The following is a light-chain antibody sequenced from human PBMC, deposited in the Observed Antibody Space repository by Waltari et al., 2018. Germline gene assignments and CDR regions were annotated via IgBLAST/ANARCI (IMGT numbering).Light chain of an antibody. V-gene: IGKV6-21*01. CDR3: HQSSSLPHT. J-gene: IGKJ2*01. CDR1: QSIGIS. CDR2: NGF. Sequence: EIVLTQSPDFQSVTPKEKVTITCRASQSIGISLHVYQQKPAQAPKLLIKNGFQSRSGVPSRFSGSRSWTDFTLTINSLEAEDAATYYCHQSSSLPHTFGQVTKLEIK.